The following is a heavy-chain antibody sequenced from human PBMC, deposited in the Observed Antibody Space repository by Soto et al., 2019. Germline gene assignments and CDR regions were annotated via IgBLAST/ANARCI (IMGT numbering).Heavy chain of an antibody. Sequence: QVQLVQSGAEVKKPGASVKVSCKASGYTFTSYAMHWVRQAPGQRLEWMGWINAGNGNTKYSQKFQGRVTITRDTAASTAYMELSSLRSEDTAVYYCAREFSHYSSRWYGPYYFDYWGQGTLVTVSS. CDR3: AREFSHYSSRWYGPYYFDY. CDR1: GYTFTSYA. D-gene: IGHD6-13*01. V-gene: IGHV1-3*01. J-gene: IGHJ4*02. CDR2: INAGNGNT.